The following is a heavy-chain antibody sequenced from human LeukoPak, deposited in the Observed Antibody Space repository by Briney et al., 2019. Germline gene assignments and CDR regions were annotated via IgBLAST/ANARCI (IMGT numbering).Heavy chain of an antibody. CDR3: ARGAKAGYNLEPFDY. CDR2: IYYSGST. D-gene: IGHD5-24*01. J-gene: IGHJ4*02. Sequence: SETLSLTCTVSGGSMSSYYWSWIRQPPGKGLEWIGYIYYSGSTKYNPSLKSRVTISVDTSKNQFSLKLSSVTAADTAVYYCARGAKAGYNLEPFDYWGQGTLVTVSS. V-gene: IGHV4-59*08. CDR1: GGSMSSYY.